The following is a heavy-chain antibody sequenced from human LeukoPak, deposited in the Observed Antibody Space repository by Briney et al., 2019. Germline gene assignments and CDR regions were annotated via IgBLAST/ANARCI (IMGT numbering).Heavy chain of an antibody. CDR3: ARLHHY. CDR2: INHSGST. CDR1: GGSFSGYY. J-gene: IGHJ4*02. Sequence: SETLSLTCAVYGGSFSGYYWSWIRQPPGKGLEWIGEINHSGSTNYNPSLKSRVTISVDTSKNQFSLKLSSVTAADTAVYYCARLHHYWGQGTLVTVSS. V-gene: IGHV4-34*01.